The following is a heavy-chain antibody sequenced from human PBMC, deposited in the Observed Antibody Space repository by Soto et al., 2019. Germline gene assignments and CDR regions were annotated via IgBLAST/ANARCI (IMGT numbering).Heavy chain of an antibody. CDR2: VSGSNGNT. J-gene: IGHJ4*02. Sequence: QVQLVQSEAEVKKPGASVKVSCEASGYTFINHGISWVRQAPGQGLEWMGWVSGSNGNTKYAQKFQGRGTMTTETSTSTAHMELRNLRSDDTAVYFCARDFYPLAYYFDPWGQGTLVTVSS. CDR1: GYTFINHG. V-gene: IGHV1-18*04. CDR3: ARDFYPLAYYFDP.